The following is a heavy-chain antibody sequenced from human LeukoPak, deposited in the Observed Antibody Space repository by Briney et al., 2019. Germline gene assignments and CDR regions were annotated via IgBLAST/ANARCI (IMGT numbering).Heavy chain of an antibody. V-gene: IGHV3-66*01. CDR3: ARPYYYDSSGYYF. CDR1: GFTVSSNY. CDR2: IYSGGNT. Sequence: GGSLRLSCAASGFTVSSNYMSWVRQAPGKGLEWVSIIYSGGNTYYADSVKGRFTISRDNSKNTLYLQMNSLRAEDTAVYYCARPYYYDSSGYYFWGQGTLVTVSS. D-gene: IGHD3-22*01. J-gene: IGHJ4*02.